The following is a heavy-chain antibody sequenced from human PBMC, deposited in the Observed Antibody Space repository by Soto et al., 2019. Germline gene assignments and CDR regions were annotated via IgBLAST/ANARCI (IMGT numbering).Heavy chain of an antibody. CDR2: ISAYNGNT. J-gene: IGHJ6*02. V-gene: IGHV1-18*01. CDR3: ARSAFESSEDYYYVMDV. Sequence: ASVKVSCKASGYTFTSYGISWVRQAPGQGLEWMGWISAYNGNTNYAQKLQGRVAMTTDTSTSTAYMELRSLRSDDTAVYYCARSAFESSEDYYYVMDVWGQGTTVTVSS. D-gene: IGHD6-6*01. CDR1: GYTFTSYG.